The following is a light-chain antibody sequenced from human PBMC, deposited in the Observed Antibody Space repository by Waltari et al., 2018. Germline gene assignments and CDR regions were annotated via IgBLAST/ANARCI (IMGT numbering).Light chain of an antibody. V-gene: IGLV2-23*02. Sequence: QSALTQPASVSGSPGQSITISCTGTSRAVGSYNLVSWYQQHPGKAPKLMIYEVSKRPSGVSNRFSGSKSGNTASLTISGLQAEDEADYYCCSYAGSSTSYVFGTGTKVTVL. CDR2: EVS. CDR1: SRAVGSYNL. J-gene: IGLJ1*01. CDR3: CSYAGSSTSYV.